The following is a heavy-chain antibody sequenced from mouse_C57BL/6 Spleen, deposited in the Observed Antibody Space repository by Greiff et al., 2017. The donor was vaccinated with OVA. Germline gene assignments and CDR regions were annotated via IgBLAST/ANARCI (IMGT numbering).Heavy chain of an antibody. CDR3: ASNGYGSRAWFAY. CDR1: GFTFSSYT. D-gene: IGHD2-2*01. J-gene: IGHJ3*01. V-gene: IGHV5-9*01. Sequence: KLVESGGGLVKPGGSLKLSCAASGFTFSSYTMSWVRQTPEKRLEWVATISGGGGNTYYPDSVKGRFTISRDNATNTLYLQMSSLRSEDTALYYCASNGYGSRAWFAYWGQGTLVTVSA. CDR2: ISGGGGNT.